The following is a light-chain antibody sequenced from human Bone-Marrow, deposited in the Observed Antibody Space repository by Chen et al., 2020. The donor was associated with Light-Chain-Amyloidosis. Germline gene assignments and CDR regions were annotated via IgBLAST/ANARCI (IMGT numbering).Light chain of an antibody. CDR2: GAS. CDR3: QQYGSSPWT. CDR1: QSVRRNY. V-gene: IGKV3-20*01. J-gene: IGKJ1*01. Sequence: EIVLTQSPDTLSLSPGERATLSCRASQSVRRNYLAWYKQTPGQAPRLLMYGASSRATGIPDRFSGSGSRTDFTLTISRLEPEDFVLYYCQQYGSSPWTFGQGTKVEIK.